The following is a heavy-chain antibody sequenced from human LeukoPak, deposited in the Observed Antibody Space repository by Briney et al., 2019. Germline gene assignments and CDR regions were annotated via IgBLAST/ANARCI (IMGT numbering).Heavy chain of an antibody. J-gene: IGHJ4*02. D-gene: IGHD3-22*01. CDR3: ARVIISGTYYYDSSGYPVAFDY. CDR1: GFTVSSNY. CDR2: IYSGGST. Sequence: PGGSLRLSCAASGFTVSSNYMSWVRQAPGKGLEWVSVIYSGGSTYYADSVKGRFTISRDNSKNTLYLQMNSLRAEDTAVYYCARVIISGTYYYDSSGYPVAFDYWGQGTLVTASS. V-gene: IGHV3-53*01.